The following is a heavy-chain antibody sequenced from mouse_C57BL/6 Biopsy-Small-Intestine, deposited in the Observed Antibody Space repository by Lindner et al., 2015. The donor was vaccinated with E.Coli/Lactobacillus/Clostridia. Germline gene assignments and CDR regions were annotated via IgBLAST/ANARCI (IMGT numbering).Heavy chain of an antibody. CDR3: ARGNWDWYFDV. Sequence: VQLQESGPELVKPGASVKISCKASGYSFTGYYMHWVKQSPEKSLEWIGEINPSTGGTTYNQKFKAKATLTVDKSSSTAYMQLKSLTSEDSAVYYCARGNWDWYFDVWGAGTTVTVSS. CDR1: GYSFTGYY. CDR2: INPSTGGT. J-gene: IGHJ1*01. V-gene: IGHV1-42*01. D-gene: IGHD4-1*01.